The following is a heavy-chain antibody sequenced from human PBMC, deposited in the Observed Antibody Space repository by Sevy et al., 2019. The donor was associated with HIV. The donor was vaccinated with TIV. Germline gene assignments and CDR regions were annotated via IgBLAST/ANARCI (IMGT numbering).Heavy chain of an antibody. CDR3: ARPRANYVDHYFFYAMDV. V-gene: IGHV3-30-3*01. J-gene: IGHJ6*02. D-gene: IGHD4-17*01. Sequence: GGSLRLSCTASGFAFTNYYAMHWVRQAPGKGLEWVALISKDGSDKFYADSGKGRFTITRDNFKNTLYLQMNGLTTEDTAVYYCARPRANYVDHYFFYAMDVWGQGTTVTVSS. CDR2: ISKDGSDK. CDR1: GFAFTNYYA.